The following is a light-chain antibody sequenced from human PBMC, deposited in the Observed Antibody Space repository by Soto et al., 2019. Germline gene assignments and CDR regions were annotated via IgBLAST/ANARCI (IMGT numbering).Light chain of an antibody. Sequence: EIVMTQSPATLSVSPGERATLSCRASENIYTNLAWYQQKPGQAPRLLFYGASTRATGLPARFSGTGSGTEFTLTINSLQSEDFAVYYCQQYNNWSFGQGTRLEI. CDR3: QQYNNWS. J-gene: IGKJ5*01. V-gene: IGKV3-15*01. CDR1: ENIYTN. CDR2: GAS.